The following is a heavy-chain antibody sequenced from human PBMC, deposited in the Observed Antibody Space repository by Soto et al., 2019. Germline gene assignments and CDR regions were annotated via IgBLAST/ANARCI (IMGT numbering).Heavy chain of an antibody. J-gene: IGHJ6*02. CDR2: ISSSSSYI. V-gene: IGHV3-21*01. Sequence: EVQLVESGGGLVKPGGSLRLSCAASGFTFSSYNMNWVRQAPGQGLELVSSISSSSSYIDYADSVKGRFTIPRDNAKNSLYLQMNSLRDEDTAVYYCASTRREGYNNDYNYYGMDVCGQGTTVTVSS. CDR1: GFTFSSYN. CDR3: ASTRREGYNNDYNYYGMDV. D-gene: IGHD4-4*01.